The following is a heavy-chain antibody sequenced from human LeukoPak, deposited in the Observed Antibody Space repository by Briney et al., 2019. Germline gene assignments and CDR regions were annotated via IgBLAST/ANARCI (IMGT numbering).Heavy chain of an antibody. CDR1: GFTFSSYA. V-gene: IGHV3-23*01. CDR2: ISGSGGST. J-gene: IGHJ4*02. CDR3: AKDGGERERYFDY. Sequence: GGSLRLSCAASGFTFSSYAMSWVRQAPGEGLEWVSAISGSGGSTYYADSVKGRFTISRDNSKNTLYLQMNSLRAEDTAVYYCAKDGGERERYFDYWGQGTLVTVSS. D-gene: IGHD3-16*01.